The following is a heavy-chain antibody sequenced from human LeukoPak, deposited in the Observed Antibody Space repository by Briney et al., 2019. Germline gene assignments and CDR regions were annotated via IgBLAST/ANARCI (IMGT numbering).Heavy chain of an antibody. J-gene: IGHJ4*02. CDR1: GGSISSSSSY. CDR2: IYYSGST. Sequence: SETLSLTCTVSGGSISSSSSYWGWIRQPPGKGLEWIGSIYYSGSTYYNPSLKSRVTISVDTSKNQFSLKLSSVTAADTAVYYCARALLYCSSTSCYYFDYWGQGTLVTVSS. V-gene: IGHV4-39*01. CDR3: ARALLYCSSTSCYYFDY. D-gene: IGHD2-2*01.